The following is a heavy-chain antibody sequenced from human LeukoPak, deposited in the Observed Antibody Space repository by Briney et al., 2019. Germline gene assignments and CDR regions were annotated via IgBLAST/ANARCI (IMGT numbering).Heavy chain of an antibody. D-gene: IGHD2-15*01. J-gene: IGHJ4*02. CDR1: GFTFSIYA. V-gene: IGHV3-23*01. CDR3: ARVGWSGDIIQYYFDY. Sequence: GGSLRLSCAASGFTFSIYAMTWVRQAPGKGLEWVSSISAAGDSTNYADSVKGRFTISRDNSKSALYLQMNSLRAEDTAVYYCARVGWSGDIIQYYFDYWGQGTLVTVSS. CDR2: ISAAGDST.